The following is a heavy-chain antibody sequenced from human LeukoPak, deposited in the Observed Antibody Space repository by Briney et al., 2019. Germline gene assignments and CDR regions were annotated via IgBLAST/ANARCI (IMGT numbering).Heavy chain of an antibody. CDR2: IYYSGST. J-gene: IGHJ6*03. CDR1: SGSFSGYY. V-gene: IGHV4-34*01. Sequence: PSETLSLTCAVYSGSFSGYYWTWFRQPPGKGLEWIGSIYYSGSTYYNPSLKSRVTISVDTSKNQFSLKLSSVTAADTAVYYCAKGYYYMDVWGKGTTVTISS. CDR3: AKGYYYMDV.